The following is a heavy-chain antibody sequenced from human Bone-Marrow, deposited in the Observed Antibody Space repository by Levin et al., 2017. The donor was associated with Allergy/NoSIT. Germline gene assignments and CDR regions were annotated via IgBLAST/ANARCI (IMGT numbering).Heavy chain of an antibody. J-gene: IGHJ4*02. Sequence: PGASVKVSCKASGYTFTSYYMHWVRQAPGQGLEWMGIINPSGGSTSYAQKFQGRVTMTRDTSTSTVYMELSSLRSEDTAVYYCARVKAEGYSYGYGPYAYWGQGTLVTVSS. CDR2: INPSGGST. CDR1: GYTFTSYY. D-gene: IGHD5-18*01. CDR3: ARVKAEGYSYGYGPYAY. V-gene: IGHV1-46*01.